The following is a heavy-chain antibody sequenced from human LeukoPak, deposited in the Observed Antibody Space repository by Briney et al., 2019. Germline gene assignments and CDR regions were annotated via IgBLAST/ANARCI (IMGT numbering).Heavy chain of an antibody. CDR2: ISYDGSNK. Sequence: GGSLRLSCAASGFTFSSYAMHWVRQAPGKGLEWVAVISYDGSNKYYADSVKGRFTISRDNSKNTLYLQMNSLRAEDTAVYYCARDPALFGVFDYWGQGTLVTVSS. V-gene: IGHV3-30*04. CDR3: ARDPALFGVFDY. D-gene: IGHD3-3*01. J-gene: IGHJ4*02. CDR1: GFTFSSYA.